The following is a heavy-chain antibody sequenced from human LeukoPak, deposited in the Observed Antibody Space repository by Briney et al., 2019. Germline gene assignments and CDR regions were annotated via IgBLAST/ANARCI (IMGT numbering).Heavy chain of an antibody. CDR2: INHSGST. D-gene: IGHD6-13*01. CDR3: ARVGYSSSWYDNYYYYYMDV. V-gene: IGHV4-34*01. CDR1: GASFSGYY. Sequence: PSETLSLTCAVYGASFSGYYWRWIRQPPGKGLEWIGEINHSGSTNYNPSLKSRVTISVDTSKNQFSLKLSSVTAADTAVYYCARVGYSSSWYDNYYYYYMDVWGKGTTVTVSS. J-gene: IGHJ6*03.